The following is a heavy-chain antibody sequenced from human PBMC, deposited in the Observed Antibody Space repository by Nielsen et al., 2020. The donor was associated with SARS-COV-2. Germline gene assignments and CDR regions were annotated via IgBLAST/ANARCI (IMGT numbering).Heavy chain of an antibody. CDR2: ISAYNGNT. CDR3: ARDRVFGVVITGYYYYGMDV. V-gene: IGHV1-18*01. CDR1: GYTFTSYG. D-gene: IGHD3-3*01. Sequence: ASVKVSCKASGYTFTSYGISWVRQAPGQELEWMGWISAYNGNTNYAQKLQGRVTMTTDTSTSTAYMELRSLRSDDTAVYYCARDRVFGVVITGYYYYGMDVWGQGTTVTVSS. J-gene: IGHJ6*02.